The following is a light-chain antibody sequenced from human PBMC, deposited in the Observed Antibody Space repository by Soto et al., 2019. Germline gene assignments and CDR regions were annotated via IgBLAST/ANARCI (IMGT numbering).Light chain of an antibody. CDR1: QSISTW. Sequence: IQITQSPSTLSASVGDRVTITCRSSQSISTWLAWYQQKPGKAPKLLIYDASTLESGVPSRFSGSGSGTEFTLTISSLQPDDFATYYCQQYDSSFITFGGGTKVDIK. J-gene: IGKJ4*01. V-gene: IGKV1-5*01. CDR2: DAS. CDR3: QQYDSSFIT.